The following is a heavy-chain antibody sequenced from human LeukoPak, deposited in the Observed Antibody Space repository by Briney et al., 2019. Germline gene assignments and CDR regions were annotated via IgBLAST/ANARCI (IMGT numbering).Heavy chain of an antibody. CDR2: INGDGSWT. D-gene: IGHD2-2*01. CDR3: VSFYETY. Sequence: GGSLRLSCAASGNYWMHWVRQAPGKGLVWVSHINGDGSWTTYADSVKGRFTISKDNAKNTVYLQMNNLRAEDTAVHYCVSFYETYWGRGTLVTVSS. V-gene: IGHV3-74*01. CDR1: GNYW. J-gene: IGHJ4*02.